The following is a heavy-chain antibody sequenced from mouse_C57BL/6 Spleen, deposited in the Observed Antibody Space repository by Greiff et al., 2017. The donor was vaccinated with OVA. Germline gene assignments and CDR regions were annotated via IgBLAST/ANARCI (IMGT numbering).Heavy chain of an antibody. V-gene: IGHV2-9-1*01. D-gene: IGHD2-5*01. J-gene: IGHJ1*03. CDR3: GRMDGGYSNYWDCDV. CDR2: IWTGGGT. Sequence: VQLQQSGPGLVAPSQSLSITCTVSGFSLTSYAISWVRQPPGKGLEWLGVIWTGGGTNYNSALKSRLSISYDNSKSQVFLKMNSLQTDDTAGYYCGRMDGGYSNYWDCDVWGTGTTVTVSA. CDR1: GFSLTSYA.